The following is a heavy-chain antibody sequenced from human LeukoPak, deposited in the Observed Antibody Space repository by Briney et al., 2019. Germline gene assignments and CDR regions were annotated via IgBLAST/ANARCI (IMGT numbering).Heavy chain of an antibody. CDR3: ARVPTSLAFDY. Sequence: PSETLSLTCAVSGGSISSNNWWGWVRQPPGKGLEWIGEIYHSGSPNYNPSLKSRVTISVDKSRNHFSLNLSSVTAADTAVYYCARVPTSLAFDYWGQGTLVTVSS. CDR1: GGSISSNNW. J-gene: IGHJ4*02. D-gene: IGHD4-11*01. V-gene: IGHV4-4*02. CDR2: IYHSGSP.